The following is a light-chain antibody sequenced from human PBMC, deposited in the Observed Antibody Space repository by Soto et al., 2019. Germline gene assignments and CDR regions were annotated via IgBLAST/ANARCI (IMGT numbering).Light chain of an antibody. CDR2: AAS. CDR1: RSIRDD. Sequence: AIQLTQSPPSLSSSVGDTVIITCRASRSIRDDLGWFQQKPGQAPKLLIYAASTVYSGVPPSFSGSGSGRDSTLTISSLQPEDSATYYCLQDYSYPRTFGQGTKVDIK. J-gene: IGKJ1*01. V-gene: IGKV1-6*01. CDR3: LQDYSYPRT.